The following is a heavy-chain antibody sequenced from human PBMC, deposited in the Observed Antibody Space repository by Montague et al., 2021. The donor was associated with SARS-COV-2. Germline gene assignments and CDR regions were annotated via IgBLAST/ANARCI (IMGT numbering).Heavy chain of an antibody. D-gene: IGHD6-13*01. CDR3: VRGMEAAGSFDF. CDR2: TYYRSMWKS. CDR1: GDSVSSNRAT. V-gene: IGHV6-1*01. J-gene: IGHJ4*02. Sequence: CAISGDSVSSNRATWNWIRQSPPRGLEWLGRTYYRSMWKSDYARPVKSRIAINPDTSKNQFSLQLSPVTPEDTAVYYCVRGMEAAGSFDFWGQGTLVTVSS.